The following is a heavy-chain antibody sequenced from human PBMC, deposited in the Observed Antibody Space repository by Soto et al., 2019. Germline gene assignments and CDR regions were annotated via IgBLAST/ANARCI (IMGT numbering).Heavy chain of an antibody. CDR3: ARDPGYYDSRGSVDY. V-gene: IGHV1-69*06. CDR1: GGTFSSYA. Sequence: SVKVSCKASGGTFSSYAISWVRQAPGQGLEWMGGIIPIFGTANYAQKFQGRVTITADKSTSTAYMELSSLRSEDTAVYYCARDPGYYDSRGSVDYWGQGTLVTVSS. J-gene: IGHJ4*02. D-gene: IGHD3-22*01. CDR2: IIPIFGTA.